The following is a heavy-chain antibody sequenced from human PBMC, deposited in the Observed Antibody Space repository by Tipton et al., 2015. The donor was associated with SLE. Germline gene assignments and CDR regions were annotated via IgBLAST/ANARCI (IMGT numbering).Heavy chain of an antibody. D-gene: IGHD3-16*01. Sequence: TLSLTCAVYGGSFSGYYWSWIRQPPGKGLEWIGEINHIGSTNYNPSLKSRITISVDTSKNQFSLRLSSVTAADTAVYYCARGRPRATQAWGGYYYYMDVWGKGTTVTVSS. J-gene: IGHJ6*03. V-gene: IGHV4-34*01. CDR2: INHIGST. CDR3: ARGRPRATQAWGGYYYYMDV. CDR1: GGSFSGYY.